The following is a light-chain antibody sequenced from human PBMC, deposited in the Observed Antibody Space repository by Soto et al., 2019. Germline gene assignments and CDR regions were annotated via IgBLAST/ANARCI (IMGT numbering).Light chain of an antibody. CDR1: QSISTW. V-gene: IGKV1-5*01. CDR3: QQYDNLPPTFT. CDR2: DAS. Sequence: DIQMTQSPSTVSASVGDGVTITCRASQSISTWLAWYQQKPGKAPKLLIYDASTLESGVPSGFSGSGSGTEFTLTISSLQPDDFATYYCQQYDNLPPTFTFGPGTKVDIK. J-gene: IGKJ3*01.